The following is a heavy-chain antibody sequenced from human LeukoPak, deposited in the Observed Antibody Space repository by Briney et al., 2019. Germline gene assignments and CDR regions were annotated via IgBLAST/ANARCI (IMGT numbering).Heavy chain of an antibody. CDR1: GFTFSTYG. J-gene: IGHJ4*02. D-gene: IGHD3-10*01. CDR3: ARDIGEWFGERWAFDDY. Sequence: GGSLRLSCAASGFTFSTYGMNWVRQAPGKGLEWVSSISSSGSYIYYADSVKGRFTISRDNAKNSLYLQMNSLRAADTAVYYCARDIGEWFGERWAFDDYWGQGTLVTVSS. V-gene: IGHV3-21*01. CDR2: ISSSGSYI.